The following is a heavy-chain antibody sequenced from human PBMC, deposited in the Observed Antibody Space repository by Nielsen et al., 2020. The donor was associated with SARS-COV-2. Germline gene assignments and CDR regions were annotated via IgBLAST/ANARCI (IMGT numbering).Heavy chain of an antibody. D-gene: IGHD2-2*01. V-gene: IGHV4-61*02. CDR3: ARLPIRSTKAFDI. CDR2: IYTSGST. CDR1: GGSISSGSYY. Sequence: SETLSLTCTVSGGSISSGSYYWSWIRQPAGKGLEWIGRIYTSGSTNYNPSLKSRATISVDTSKNQFSLKLSSVTAADTAVYYCARLPIRSTKAFDIWGQGTMVTVSS. J-gene: IGHJ3*02.